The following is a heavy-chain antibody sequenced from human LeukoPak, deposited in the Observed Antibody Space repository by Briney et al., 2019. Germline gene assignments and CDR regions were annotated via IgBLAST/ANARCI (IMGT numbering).Heavy chain of an antibody. D-gene: IGHD5-12*01. CDR3: ARDPYSGYDLQAFDY. V-gene: IGHV3-48*01. J-gene: IGHJ4*02. CDR1: RFTFRRYS. Sequence: PGGSLRLSCAASRFTFRRYSMEWVRQAPGKGLEWVSYISSSSSTMYYADSVKGRFTISRDSAKNSLYLQMNSLRVEDTAVYYCARDPYSGYDLQAFDYWGQGTLVTVSS. CDR2: ISSSSSTM.